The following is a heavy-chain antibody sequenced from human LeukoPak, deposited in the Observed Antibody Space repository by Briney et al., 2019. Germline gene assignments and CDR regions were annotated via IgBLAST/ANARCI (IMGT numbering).Heavy chain of an antibody. V-gene: IGHV3-23*01. D-gene: IGHD5-12*01. CDR1: GFTFSNYA. CDR3: AGGGYGFRSDY. CDR2: ISGSGGST. Sequence: PGGSLRLSCAASGFTFSNYAMSWVRQAPGKALEWVSGISGSGGSTYYADSVKGRFTISRDNAKNSLYLQMNSLRDEDTAVYYCAGGGYGFRSDYRGQGTLVTVSS. J-gene: IGHJ4*02.